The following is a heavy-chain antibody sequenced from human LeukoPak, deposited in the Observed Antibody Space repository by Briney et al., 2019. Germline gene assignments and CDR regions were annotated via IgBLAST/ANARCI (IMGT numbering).Heavy chain of an antibody. D-gene: IGHD6-19*01. CDR3: ARVGSSGWYVHPSLDY. Sequence: ASVKISCKASGYTFTGYYMHWVRQAPGQGLEWMGWINPNSGDTNYAQKFQGRVTVTRDTSISTAYMELSWLSTDDTAVYYCARVGSSGWYVHPSLDYWGQGTLVTVSS. V-gene: IGHV1-2*02. CDR1: GYTFTGYY. CDR2: INPNSGDT. J-gene: IGHJ4*02.